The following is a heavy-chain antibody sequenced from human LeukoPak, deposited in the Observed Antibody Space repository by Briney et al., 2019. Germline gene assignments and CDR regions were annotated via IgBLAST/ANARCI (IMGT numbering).Heavy chain of an antibody. CDR2: ISGSGGST. D-gene: IGHD5-18*01. J-gene: IGHJ6*03. CDR1: GFTFNSYG. CDR3: ARDQGEWGYTYGRRGGFYYYYYMDV. V-gene: IGHV3-23*01. Sequence: GGSLRLSCAASGFTFNSYGMSWVRQAPGRGLEWVSAISGSGGSTYYADSVKGRFTISRDSAQNSLYLQMNSLRAEDTAVYYCARDQGEWGYTYGRRGGFYYYYYMDVWGNGTTVTISS.